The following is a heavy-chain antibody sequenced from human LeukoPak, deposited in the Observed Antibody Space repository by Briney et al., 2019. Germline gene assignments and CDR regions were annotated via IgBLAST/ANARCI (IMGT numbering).Heavy chain of an antibody. V-gene: IGHV1-18*01. D-gene: IGHD2-21*02. CDR2: ISAYNGNT. J-gene: IGHJ4*02. Sequence: ASVKVSCKASGYTFTSYGINWMRQAPGQGLEWMGWISAYNGNTNYAQKLQGRVTMTTDTSTSTAYMELRSLRSDDTAVYYCAREARSPNCGGDCYLYYFDYWGQGTLVTVSS. CDR1: GYTFTSYG. CDR3: AREARSPNCGGDCYLYYFDY.